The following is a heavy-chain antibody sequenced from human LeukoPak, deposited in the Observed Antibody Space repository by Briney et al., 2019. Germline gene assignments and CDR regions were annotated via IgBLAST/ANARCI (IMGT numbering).Heavy chain of an antibody. D-gene: IGHD3-10*01. V-gene: IGHV3-9*01. CDR3: ARDRFGELYDALDI. CDR1: GVTFDDYA. Sequence: GRSLRLSCEASGVTFDDYAMHWVRQTPGKGLEWVSGITWNSGRIGYADSVKARFTISRDNAKNTLYLQMNSLRAEDTAVYYCARDRFGELYDALDIWGQGTMVTVSS. CDR2: ITWNSGRI. J-gene: IGHJ3*02.